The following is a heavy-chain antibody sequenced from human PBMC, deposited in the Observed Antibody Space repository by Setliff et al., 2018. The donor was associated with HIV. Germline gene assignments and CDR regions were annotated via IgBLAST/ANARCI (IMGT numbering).Heavy chain of an antibody. V-gene: IGHV4-38-2*01. CDR1: GYSISSAYY. D-gene: IGHD5-12*01. Sequence: SETLSLTCAVSGYSISSAYYWGWIRQPPGKGLEWIGSIYHSGGTYYNPSLKSRVTISLDTSKNQFSLKLSSVTAADTAVYYCARRGDGYNYYWYFDIWGRGTLVTVSS. J-gene: IGHJ2*01. CDR3: ARRGDGYNYYWYFDI. CDR2: IYHSGGT.